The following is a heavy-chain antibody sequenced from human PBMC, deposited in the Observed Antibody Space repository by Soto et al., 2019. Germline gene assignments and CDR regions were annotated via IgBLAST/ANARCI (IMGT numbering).Heavy chain of an antibody. CDR3: AKLPYGAASGNKYYFDY. V-gene: IGHV5-51*01. Sequence: PGESLKISCKGSGYSFTSYWIAWVRQMPGKGLEWMGIIYPGGFDTRYSPSFQGQVTISVDKSITTAYLQWSSLKASDTAMYYCAKLPYGAASGNKYYFDYWGQGTLVTVSS. CDR2: IYPGGFDT. CDR1: GYSFTSYW. J-gene: IGHJ4*02. D-gene: IGHD6-13*01.